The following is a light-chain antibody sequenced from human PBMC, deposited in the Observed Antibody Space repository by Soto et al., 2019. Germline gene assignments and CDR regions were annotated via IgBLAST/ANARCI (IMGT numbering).Light chain of an antibody. Sequence: IVLTQSPGTLCLSPGERATLSCRASQSVSSNYLAWSQKKPGQAPRLLFYASSSRATGIPDRFSGGGSGTDFTLTISRLRPEDFAVYYGQQYVILRPTFGQGTRLA. V-gene: IGKV3-20*01. CDR3: QQYVILRPT. J-gene: IGKJ5*01. CDR2: ASS. CDR1: QSVSSNY.